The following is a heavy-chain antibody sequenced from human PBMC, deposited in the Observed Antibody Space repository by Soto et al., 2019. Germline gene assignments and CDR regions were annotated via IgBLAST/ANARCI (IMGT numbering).Heavy chain of an antibody. Sequence: ASVKVSCKASGYTLINNYMHWLRQAPGQGPEWMGMINPSGGSTSYAQKFYGRVTMTRDTSTSTVYMELSSLISEDTAVYYCARDGYASGSYYFDYWGQGTQVTASS. D-gene: IGHD3-10*01. CDR3: ARDGYASGSYYFDY. CDR2: INPSGGST. CDR1: GYTLINNY. J-gene: IGHJ4*02. V-gene: IGHV1-46*01.